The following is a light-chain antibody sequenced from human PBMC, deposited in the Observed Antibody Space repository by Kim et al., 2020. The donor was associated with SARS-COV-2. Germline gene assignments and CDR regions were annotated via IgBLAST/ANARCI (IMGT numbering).Light chain of an antibody. CDR2: AAS. CDR1: QSISTY. CDR3: QQYYGYPWT. J-gene: IGKJ1*01. V-gene: IGKV1-8*01. Sequence: ASTGDIVTITCRASQSISTYLAWYQQKPGKAPKLLIYAASTLQSGVPSRFSGSGSGTDFTLTISCLQSADFATYFCQQYYGYPWTFGQGTKVDIK.